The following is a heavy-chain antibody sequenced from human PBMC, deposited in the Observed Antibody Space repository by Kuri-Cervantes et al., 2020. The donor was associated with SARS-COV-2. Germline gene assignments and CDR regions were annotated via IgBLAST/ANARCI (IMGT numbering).Heavy chain of an antibody. CDR1: ETTFPNYD. Sequence: ASVKVSCKAPETTFPNYDINWVRQATGQGLEWMGMLKTNSGSTLYAQIFQDRVTMTRDTSTSTAYMELSSLTSEDTAIYYCYCAPKEGFDSWGQGTLVTVSS. CDR3: YCAPKEGFDS. CDR2: LKTNSGST. V-gene: IGHV1-8*01. J-gene: IGHJ4*02. D-gene: IGHD2-21*01.